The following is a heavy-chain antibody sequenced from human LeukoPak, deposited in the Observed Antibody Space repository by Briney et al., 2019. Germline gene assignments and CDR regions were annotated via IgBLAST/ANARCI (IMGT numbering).Heavy chain of an antibody. CDR3: TRGRRATHDY. CDR1: GFTFSSYG. Sequence: GGSLRLSCAASGFTFSSYGMNWVRQAPGKGLEWVGFIRSKAYGGTTEYAASVKGRFTISRDDSKSIAYLQMNSLKTEDTAVYYCTRGRRATHDYWGQGTLVTVSS. J-gene: IGHJ4*02. V-gene: IGHV3-49*04. CDR2: IRSKAYGGTT. D-gene: IGHD1-26*01.